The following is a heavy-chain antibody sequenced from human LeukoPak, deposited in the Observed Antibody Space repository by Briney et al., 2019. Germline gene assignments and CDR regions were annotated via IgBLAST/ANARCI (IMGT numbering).Heavy chain of an antibody. D-gene: IGHD2-2*01. CDR3: ARVLVPAATWFDP. CDR2: IIPISGTA. Sequence: SVKVSCKASGGTFSSYAISWVRQAPGQGLEWMGGIIPISGTANYAQKFQGRVTITTDESTSTAYMELSSLRSEDTAVYYCARVLVPAATWFDPWGQGTLVTVSS. V-gene: IGHV1-69*05. J-gene: IGHJ5*02. CDR1: GGTFSSYA.